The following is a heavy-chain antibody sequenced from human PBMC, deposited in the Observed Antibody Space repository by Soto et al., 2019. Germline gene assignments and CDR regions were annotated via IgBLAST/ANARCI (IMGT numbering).Heavy chain of an antibody. CDR3: AIDPGFGVWNGMDV. CDR1: GFTFINYA. V-gene: IGHV3-33*01. CDR2: IWHDGSSK. Sequence: QVQLVESGGGVVQPGRSLRLSCAASGFTFINYAMYWVRQTPGKGLEWVAVIWHDGSSKYYADSVKGRFTISRDNSKNTPYLQMDSPRVEDTTVYHCAIDPGFGVWNGMDVWGQGTTVTVSS. D-gene: IGHD3-10*01. J-gene: IGHJ6*01.